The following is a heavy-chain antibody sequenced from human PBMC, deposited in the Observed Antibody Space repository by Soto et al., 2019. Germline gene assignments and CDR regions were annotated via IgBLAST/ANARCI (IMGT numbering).Heavy chain of an antibody. V-gene: IGHV4-34*01. CDR2: INHLGSI. D-gene: IGHD6-19*01. CDR3: ARVLFRRGWLVLVLFDY. Sequence: SQTLSLTYVVSGGSLSDYFWSWIRQPPGMALEWIGEINHLGSINYNPSLKSRVTMSVDTSKNQFSLKLSSVTAADTAVYYCARVLFRRGWLVLVLFDYWGQGTLVTVSS. J-gene: IGHJ4*02. CDR1: GGSLSDYF.